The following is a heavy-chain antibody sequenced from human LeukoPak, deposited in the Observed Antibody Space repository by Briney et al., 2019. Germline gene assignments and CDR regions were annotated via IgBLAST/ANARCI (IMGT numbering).Heavy chain of an antibody. CDR1: GGSFSGYY. CDR2: INHSGST. J-gene: IGHJ3*02. Sequence: NPSETLSLTCAVYGGSFSGYYWSWIRQPPGKGLEWIGEINHSGSTNYNPSLKSRVTISVDTSKNQFSLKLSSVTAADTAVYYCARLSSSTDAFDIWGQGTMVTVSS. D-gene: IGHD6-6*01. V-gene: IGHV4-34*01. CDR3: ARLSSSTDAFDI.